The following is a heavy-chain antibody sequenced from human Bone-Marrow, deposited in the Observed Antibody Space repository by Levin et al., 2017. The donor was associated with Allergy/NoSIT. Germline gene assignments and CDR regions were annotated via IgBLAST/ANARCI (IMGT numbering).Heavy chain of an antibody. V-gene: IGHV4-61*08. CDR2: VQHNGNT. J-gene: IGHJ4*02. Sequence: SETLSLTCTVSGASVTSSGFYWSWIRQPPGKGLEWIGYVQHNGNTDYSPSLKGRVTMSEDTAKNQFSLKLTSVTAADTAVYYCASTSSGYGHWGQGVLVTVSS. D-gene: IGHD5-12*01. CDR3: ASTSSGYGH. CDR1: GASVTSSGFY.